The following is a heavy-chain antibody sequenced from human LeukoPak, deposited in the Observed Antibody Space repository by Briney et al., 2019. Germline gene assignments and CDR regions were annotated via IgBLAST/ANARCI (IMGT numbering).Heavy chain of an antibody. V-gene: IGHV1-2*02. D-gene: IGHD2-2*02. J-gene: IGHJ5*02. CDR1: GYTFTSYY. CDR2: INPNSGGT. CDR3: ARDLFMVVPAAIYDWFDP. Sequence: ASVKVSCKASGYTFTSYYMHWVRQAPGQGLEWMGWINPNSGGTNYAQKFQGRVTMTRDTSISTAYMELSRLRSDDTAVYYCARDLFMVVPAAIYDWFDPWGQGTLVTVSS.